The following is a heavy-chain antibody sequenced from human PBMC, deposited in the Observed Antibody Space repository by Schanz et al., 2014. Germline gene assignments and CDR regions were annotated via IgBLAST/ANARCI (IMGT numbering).Heavy chain of an antibody. CDR2: IYYSGST. J-gene: IGHJ4*02. CDR1: GDSISSTSYY. D-gene: IGHD6-19*01. V-gene: IGHV4-39*01. CDR3: ARLWGGWRIPDY. Sequence: QLQMQESGPGLVKPSETLSLTCSVSGDSISSTSYYWGWIRQPPGKGLEWIGSIYYSGSTYYNATPKSGVTNTVTTSKNHFPLNSNSVTAADSAVYYCARLWGGWRIPDYWGQGTLVTVSS.